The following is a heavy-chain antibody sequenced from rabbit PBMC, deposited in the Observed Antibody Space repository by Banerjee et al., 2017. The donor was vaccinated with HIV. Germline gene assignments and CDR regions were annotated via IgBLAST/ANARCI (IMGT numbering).Heavy chain of an antibody. CDR3: ARGGGVSGDGYDL. CDR2: IYIGSSGSVGNT. V-gene: IGHV1S45*01. J-gene: IGHJ6*01. Sequence: QEQLEESGGGLVQPEGSLTLTCKASGFSLSRYWMCWVRQAPGKGLEWIASIYIGSSGSVGNTAYATWAKGRFTISKTSSTTVTLQMPGLTAADTATYFCARGGGVSGDGYDLWGPGTLVTVS. D-gene: IGHD6-1*01. CDR1: GFSLSRYW.